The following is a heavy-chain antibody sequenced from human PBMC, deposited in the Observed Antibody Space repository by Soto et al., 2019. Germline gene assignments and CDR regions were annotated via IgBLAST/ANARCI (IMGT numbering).Heavy chain of an antibody. D-gene: IGHD3-22*01. Sequence: ESGGGVVQPGRSLRLSCAASGFTFSSYAMHWVRQAPGKGLEWVAVISYGGTNKYYADSVKGRFTISRDNSKNTLYLQMNNLRAEDTAVYYCAKDNYYDSSGLAFDYWGQGTLVTVSS. CDR2: ISYGGTNK. V-gene: IGHV3-30-3*01. J-gene: IGHJ4*02. CDR1: GFTFSSYA. CDR3: AKDNYYDSSGLAFDY.